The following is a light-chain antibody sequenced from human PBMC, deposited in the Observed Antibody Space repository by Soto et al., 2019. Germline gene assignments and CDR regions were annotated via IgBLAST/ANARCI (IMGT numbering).Light chain of an antibody. CDR3: QQYKTYPWT. CDR1: QTISNW. CDR2: TVS. V-gene: IGKV1-5*03. J-gene: IGKJ1*01. Sequence: DIQMTQSPSTLSASVGDRVTITCRASQTISNWLAWYQQKPGKAPKFLIYTVSTLESGVPSRFSGAGSGTEFSLTISSLHPDDFATYYCQQYKTYPWTFGKGTKV.